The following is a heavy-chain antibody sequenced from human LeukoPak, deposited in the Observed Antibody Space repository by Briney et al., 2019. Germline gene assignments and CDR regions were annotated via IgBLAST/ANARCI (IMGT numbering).Heavy chain of an antibody. V-gene: IGHV4-59*01. CDR1: GGSISSYY. D-gene: IGHD4-11*01. CDR3: ARDRVRGNSNPFFDY. J-gene: IGHJ4*02. CDR2: IYYSGST. Sequence: SETLSLTCTVSGGSISSYYWSWIRQPPGKGLEWIGYIYYSGSTNYNPSLKSRVTISVDTSKNQFSLKLSSVTAADTAVYYCARDRVRGNSNPFFDYWGQGTLVTVSS.